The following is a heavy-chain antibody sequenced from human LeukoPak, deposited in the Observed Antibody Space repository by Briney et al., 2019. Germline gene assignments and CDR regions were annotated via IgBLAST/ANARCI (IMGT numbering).Heavy chain of an antibody. CDR2: ISSSSSYI. Sequence: GGSLRLSCAASGFTFSSYSMNWVRQAPGKGLEWVSSISSSSSYIYYTDSVKGRFTISRDNAKKSLYLQMNSLRAEDTAVYYCARDSSYDFWSGYYPNFDYWGQGTLVTVSS. J-gene: IGHJ4*02. V-gene: IGHV3-21*01. CDR3: ARDSSYDFWSGYYPNFDY. D-gene: IGHD3-3*01. CDR1: GFTFSSYS.